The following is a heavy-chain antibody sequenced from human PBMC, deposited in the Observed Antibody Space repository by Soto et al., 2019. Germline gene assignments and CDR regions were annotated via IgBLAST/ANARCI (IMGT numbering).Heavy chain of an antibody. V-gene: IGHV4-4*02. CDR3: ARKKMATIDS. D-gene: IGHD5-12*01. J-gene: IGHJ4*02. Sequence: SETLSLTCAVSGVSISESYWWTWIRQPPGKGLEWMGEIFYSGSTNYNSSLRSRVTISVDNSKNQFSLRLNSVTAADTAVYYCARKKMATIDSWGQGTLVTVS. CDR1: GVSISESYW. CDR2: IFYSGST.